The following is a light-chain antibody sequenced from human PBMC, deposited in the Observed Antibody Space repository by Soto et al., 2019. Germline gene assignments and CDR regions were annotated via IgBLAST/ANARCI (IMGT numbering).Light chain of an antibody. Sequence: QSALTQPRSVSGSPGQSVTISCTGTSSDVGGYNYVSWYQQHPGKAPKLMIYDVSKRPSGVPDRFSGSKSGNTASLTISVLQAEDEADYYCCSYAGSYPYVFGTGNKVTVL. V-gene: IGLV2-11*01. CDR3: CSYAGSYPYV. CDR1: SSDVGGYNY. J-gene: IGLJ1*01. CDR2: DVS.